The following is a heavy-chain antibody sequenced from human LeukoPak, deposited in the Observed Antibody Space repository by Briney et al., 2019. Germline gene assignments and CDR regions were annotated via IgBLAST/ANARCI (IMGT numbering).Heavy chain of an antibody. CDR2: ISGDGGST. D-gene: IGHD6-13*01. Sequence: GGSLRLSCAASGFTFDDYAMHWVRQAPGKGLEWVSLISGDGGSTYYADSVKGRFTISRDNSKNSLYLQMNSLRTEDTALYYCAKHPPPVDSSSPDAFDIWGQGTMVTVSS. CDR1: GFTFDDYA. CDR3: AKHPPPVDSSSPDAFDI. V-gene: IGHV3-43*02. J-gene: IGHJ3*02.